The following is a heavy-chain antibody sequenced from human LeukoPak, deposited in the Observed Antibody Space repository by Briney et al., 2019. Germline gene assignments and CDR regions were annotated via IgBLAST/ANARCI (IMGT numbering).Heavy chain of an antibody. CDR2: IYYSGST. CDR3: ARDPYSSSWYTHPHSWFDP. Sequence: SETLSLTCTVSGGSISSSSYYWGWLRQPPGKGLEWIGSIYYSGSTYYNPSLKSRVTISVDTSKNQFSLKLSSVTAADTAVYYCARDPYSSSWYTHPHSWFDPWGQGTLVTVSS. V-gene: IGHV4-39*07. CDR1: GGSISSSSYY. J-gene: IGHJ5*02. D-gene: IGHD6-13*01.